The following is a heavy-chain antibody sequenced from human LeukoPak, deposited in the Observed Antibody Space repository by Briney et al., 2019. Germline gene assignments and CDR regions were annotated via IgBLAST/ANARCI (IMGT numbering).Heavy chain of an antibody. D-gene: IGHD4-11*01. CDR2: IYNSVTT. CDR3: ARGSEWYGNYALDY. CDR1: GGSINSFY. V-gene: IGHV4-59*01. J-gene: IGHJ4*02. Sequence: PSETLSLTCTVSGGSINSFYWSWIRQPPGKRLEWIGYIYNSVTTDYNPSLESRVTISVDTSKKQFSLNLRSVTAADTAVYYCARGSEWYGNYALDYWGQGIVVTVSS.